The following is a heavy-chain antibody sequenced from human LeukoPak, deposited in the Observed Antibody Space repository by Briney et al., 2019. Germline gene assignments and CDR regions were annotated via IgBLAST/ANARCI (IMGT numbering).Heavy chain of an antibody. Sequence: GRSLRLSCAASGFTFSSYGMHWVRPAPGKRLEWVAVIWYDGSNKYYADSVKGRFTISRDNSKNTLYLQMNSLRAEDTAVYYCAGALEDIVVVVAAPGPGYYRMDVWGKGTTVTVSS. J-gene: IGHJ6*04. V-gene: IGHV3-33*01. CDR2: IWYDGSNK. CDR1: GFTFSSYG. CDR3: AGALEDIVVVVAAPGPGYYRMDV. D-gene: IGHD2-15*01.